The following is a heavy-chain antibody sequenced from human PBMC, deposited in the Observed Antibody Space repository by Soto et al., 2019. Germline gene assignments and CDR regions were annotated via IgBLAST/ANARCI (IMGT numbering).Heavy chain of an antibody. D-gene: IGHD2-2*03. CDR1: GYSVSSNSYS. J-gene: IGHJ6*02. V-gene: IGHV4-39*01. CDR3: ARLNGYCVSTNCHSYYAMDV. Sequence: SDTLSLTCPVPGYSVSSNSYSWGWIRQSPGKGLEWIGTIYSSENTYYNPSLLSRVTISVDTSKNEFSLRLSSVTAADTAVYYCARLNGYCVSTNCHSYYAMDVWGQGTTIT. CDR2: IYSSENT.